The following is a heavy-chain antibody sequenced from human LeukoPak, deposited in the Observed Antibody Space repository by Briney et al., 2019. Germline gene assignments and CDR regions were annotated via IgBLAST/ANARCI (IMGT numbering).Heavy chain of an antibody. J-gene: IGHJ5*01. CDR1: GFTFSSYW. Sequence: QPGGSLRLSCAASGFTFSSYWMHRVRQGPGKGLVWVSRINSDGTTTSYADSVKGRFTISRDNAKNTLYLQMNSLRAEDTAVYYCARPGQGFDSWGQGTLVTVSS. V-gene: IGHV3-74*01. CDR2: INSDGTTT. CDR3: ARPGQGFDS.